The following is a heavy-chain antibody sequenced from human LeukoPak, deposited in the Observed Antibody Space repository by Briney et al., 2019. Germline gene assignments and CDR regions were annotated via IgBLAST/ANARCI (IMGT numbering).Heavy chain of an antibody. D-gene: IGHD1-26*01. Sequence: ASVKVSCKASGGTFSSYAISWVRQAPGQGLEWMGGISAYNGNTNYAQKLQGRVTMTTDTSTSTAYMELRSLRSDDTAVYYCARDYSGRQPGGYWGQGTLVTVSS. J-gene: IGHJ4*02. CDR3: ARDYSGRQPGGY. V-gene: IGHV1-18*01. CDR1: GGTFSSYA. CDR2: ISAYNGNT.